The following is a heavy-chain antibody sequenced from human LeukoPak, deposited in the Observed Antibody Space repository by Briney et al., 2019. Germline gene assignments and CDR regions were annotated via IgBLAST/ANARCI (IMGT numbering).Heavy chain of an antibody. D-gene: IGHD3-3*01. J-gene: IGHJ4*02. CDR3: AKDGEPMLYDFWSGYYAY. Sequence: GGALRLSCAASGFTFSSYAMSWVRQAPGKGLEGVSAMSGRGGSTYYADAVKGRFTSCRDKCKKRGDEEMKRLRDEDTAVYYCAKDGEPMLYDFWSGYYAYWGQGTLVTVSS. CDR2: MSGRGGST. CDR1: GFTFSSYA. V-gene: IGHV3-23*01.